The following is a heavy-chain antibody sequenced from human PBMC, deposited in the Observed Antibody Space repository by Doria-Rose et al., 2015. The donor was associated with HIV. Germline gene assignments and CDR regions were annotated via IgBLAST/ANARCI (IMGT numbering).Heavy chain of an antibody. CDR3: ARIKSSRWYHKYYFDF. CDR1: GVSLSSPGMG. J-gene: IGHJ4*02. CDR2: IFSDDER. D-gene: IGHD6-13*01. Sequence: QITLKESGPVLVKPTETLTLTCTVSGVSLSSPGMGVSWIRQPPGKAQEWLANIFSDDERSYKTSLKSRLTISRCTSKSQVVLTMTDMDPVDTATYYCARIKSSRWYHKYYFDFRGQGTLVIVSA. V-gene: IGHV2-26*01.